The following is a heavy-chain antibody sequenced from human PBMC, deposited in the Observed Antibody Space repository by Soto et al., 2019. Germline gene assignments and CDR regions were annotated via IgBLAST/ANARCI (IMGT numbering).Heavy chain of an antibody. CDR2: IIPILGIA. CDR3: AREDGASAAPLDYYMDV. CDR1: GGTFSSYT. D-gene: IGHD6-13*01. V-gene: IGHV1-69*04. Sequence: SVKVSCKASGGTFSSYTISWVRQAPGQGLEWMGRIIPILGIANYAQKFQGRVTITADKSTSTAYMELSSLRSEDTAVYYCAREDGASAAPLDYYMDVWGKGTTVTVSS. J-gene: IGHJ6*03.